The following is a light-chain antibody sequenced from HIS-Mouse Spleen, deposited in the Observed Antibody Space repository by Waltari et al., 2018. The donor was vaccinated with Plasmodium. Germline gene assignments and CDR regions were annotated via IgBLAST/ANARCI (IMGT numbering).Light chain of an antibody. CDR1: ALPKKY. CDR3: QAWDSSTVV. Sequence: SYELTQPPSVSVSPGQTARITCSGDALPKKYAYWYQQKSGQAPVLVIYEDSKRPSGIPERVSGSNSGNTATLTISGTQAMDEADYYCQAWDSSTVVFGGGTKLTVL. V-gene: IGLV3-1*01. J-gene: IGLJ2*01. CDR2: EDS.